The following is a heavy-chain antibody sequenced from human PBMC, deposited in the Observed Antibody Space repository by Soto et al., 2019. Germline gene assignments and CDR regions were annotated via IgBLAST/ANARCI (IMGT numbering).Heavy chain of an antibody. V-gene: IGHV4-30-4*08. CDR2: IYYTGST. CDR1: GDSISRGDHY. D-gene: IGHD2-21*01. J-gene: IGHJ4*02. Sequence: SETLSLTCTVSGDSISRGDHYWSWIRQPPGKGLEWIGYIYYTGSTYYNPSLKSRLSISVDTSKDQFSLNLTSVSVADTAVYYCARGGGEYDYWGQGTLVTVSS. CDR3: ARGGGEYDY.